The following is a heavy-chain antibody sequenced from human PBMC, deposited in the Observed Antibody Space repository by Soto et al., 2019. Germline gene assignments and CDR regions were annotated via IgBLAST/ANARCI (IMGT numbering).Heavy chain of an antibody. CDR3: ARVKARSWLNWFDP. CDR2: ISADNGNT. V-gene: IGHV1-18*01. J-gene: IGHJ5*02. CDR1: GYTFTSYG. Sequence: QVQLVQSGAEVKKPGASVKVSCKASGYTFTSYGISWLRQAPGQGLEWMGWISADNGNTNYAQKLQGRVTITTDTSMSIAYMELRSLRSDDSAVYYCARVKARSWLNWFDPWGQGTLVTVSS. D-gene: IGHD6-13*01.